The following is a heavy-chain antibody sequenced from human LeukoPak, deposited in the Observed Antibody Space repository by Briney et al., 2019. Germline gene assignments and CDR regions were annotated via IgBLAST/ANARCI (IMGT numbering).Heavy chain of an antibody. D-gene: IGHD5-18*01. J-gene: IGHJ4*02. CDR2: ISYDGSNK. V-gene: IGHV3-30*18. Sequence: QSGGSLRLSCAASGFTFSSYGMHWVRQARGKGLEGGAVISYDGSNKYYADSVKGRFTISRDNSKNTLYLQMNSLRAEDTAVYYCAKDRRGYSYGYAFDYWGQGTLVTVSS. CDR1: GFTFSSYG. CDR3: AKDRRGYSYGYAFDY.